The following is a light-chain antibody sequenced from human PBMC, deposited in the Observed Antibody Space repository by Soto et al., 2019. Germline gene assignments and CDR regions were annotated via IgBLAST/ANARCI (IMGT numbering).Light chain of an antibody. Sequence: EIVMTQSPATLSASPGERATLSCRASRSLSTVLAWYQQKPGQAPRLLIYGASTRATGIPARFSGSGSGTEFTLTISNLQSEDFAVYYCQQYNDWPFTFGPGTKVDIK. J-gene: IGKJ3*01. CDR2: GAS. CDR1: RSLSTV. V-gene: IGKV3-15*01. CDR3: QQYNDWPFT.